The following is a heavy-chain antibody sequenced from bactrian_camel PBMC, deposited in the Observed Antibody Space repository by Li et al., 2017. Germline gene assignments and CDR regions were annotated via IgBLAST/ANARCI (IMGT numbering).Heavy chain of an antibody. V-gene: IGHV3-2*01. D-gene: IGHD2*01. CDR3: AAAFSSFGTIDFAY. J-gene: IGHJ4*01. CDR1: LFTFHY. Sequence: QVQLVESGGGSVQAGGSLRLSCASSLFTFHYMTWVRQAPGKEREGVACITRSGTTTHYADSVRGRFTISKDNAENTLYLQMDSLKPEDTAVYYCAAAFSSFGTIDFAYWGQETQVTVS. CDR2: ITRSGTTT.